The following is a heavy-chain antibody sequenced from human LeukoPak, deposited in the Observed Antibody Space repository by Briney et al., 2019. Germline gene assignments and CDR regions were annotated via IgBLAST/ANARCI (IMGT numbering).Heavy chain of an antibody. CDR2: INQDGREK. CDR3: GSPRRGY. V-gene: IGHV3-7*01. J-gene: IGHJ4*02. Sequence: GGSLRLSCAASGFTFSSYWIHWVRQAPGKGLEWVANINQDGREKYYVDSVKGRFTISRDNAKNSLYLQMNSLRAEDTAVYFCGSPRRGYWGQGTLVTVSS. CDR1: GFTFSSYW.